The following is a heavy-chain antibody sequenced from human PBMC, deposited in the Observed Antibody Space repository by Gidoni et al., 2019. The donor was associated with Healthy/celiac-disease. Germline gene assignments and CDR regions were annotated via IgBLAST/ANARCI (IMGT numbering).Heavy chain of an antibody. CDR1: GFSLSTSGMC. D-gene: IGHD6-19*01. J-gene: IGHJ6*02. V-gene: IGHV2-70*01. CDR3: ARMQQWRGYYYYGMDV. Sequence: QVTLRESGPALVKPTQTLTLTCTFSGFSLSTSGMCVSWIRQPPGKALEWLALIDWDDDKYYSTSLKTRLTISKDTSKNQVVLTMTNMDPVDTATYYCARMQQWRGYYYYGMDVWGQGTTVTVSS. CDR2: IDWDDDK.